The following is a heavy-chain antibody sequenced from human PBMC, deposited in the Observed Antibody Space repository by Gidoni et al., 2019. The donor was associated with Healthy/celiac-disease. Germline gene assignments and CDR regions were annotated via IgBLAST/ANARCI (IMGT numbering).Heavy chain of an antibody. CDR2: ISYDGSNK. CDR3: AKDSDYDSSGFFY. D-gene: IGHD3-22*01. Sequence: QVQLVESGGGVVQPGRSLRLSCAASGFTFSSYGMHWVRQAPGKGLEWVAVISYDGSNKYYADSVKGRFTISRDNSKNTLYLQMNSLRAEDTAVYYCAKDSDYDSSGFFYWGQGTLVTVSS. CDR1: GFTFSSYG. V-gene: IGHV3-30*18. J-gene: IGHJ4*02.